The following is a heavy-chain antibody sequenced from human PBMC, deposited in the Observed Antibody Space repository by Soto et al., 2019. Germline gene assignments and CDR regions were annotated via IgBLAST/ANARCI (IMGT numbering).Heavy chain of an antibody. V-gene: IGHV3-23*01. CDR2: ISGRDDRT. J-gene: IGHJ4*02. Sequence: PGGSLRLSCAASGFTFRTYEMSWVRQTPGKGLEWVSVISGRDDRTYYADSVKGRFTISRDNSKNTLFLQMRSLRAEDTAVYFCVKGGWLDYWGQGSLVTVSS. D-gene: IGHD6-19*01. CDR1: GFTFRTYE. CDR3: VKGGWLDY.